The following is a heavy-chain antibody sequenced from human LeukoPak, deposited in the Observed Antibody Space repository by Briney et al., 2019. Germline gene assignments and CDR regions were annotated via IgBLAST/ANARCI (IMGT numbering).Heavy chain of an antibody. V-gene: IGHV3-30*04. CDR3: XLXXFXXXXYFDY. Sequence: GGSLRLSCATSGFTFSSYAMHWVRQAPGKGLEWVALISYDGINQYYADSVKGRFIISRDNSKNTLYLQLNSLRLEDTAVYYXXLXXFXXXXYFDYWGQGTLVTVSS. CDR2: ISYDGINQ. J-gene: IGHJ4*02. CDR1: GFTFSSYA.